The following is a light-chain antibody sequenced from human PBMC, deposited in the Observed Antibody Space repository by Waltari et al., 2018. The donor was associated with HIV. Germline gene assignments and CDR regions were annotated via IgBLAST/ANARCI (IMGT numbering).Light chain of an antibody. CDR1: EDVSTY. J-gene: IGKJ4*01. V-gene: IGKV3-11*01. CDR3: QQRSNWPPAPT. CDR2: DAS. Sequence: EIVLTQSPATLYLSPGDRDTLSCRASEDVSTYIAWYQQRSGQSPRLLIYDASVRATGVPARFSGSGSGTDFTLTISSLDPEDFAVYYCQQRSNWPPAPTFGGGTKVEIK.